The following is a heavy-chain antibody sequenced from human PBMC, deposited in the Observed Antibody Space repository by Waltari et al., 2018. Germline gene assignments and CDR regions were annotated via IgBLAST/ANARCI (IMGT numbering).Heavy chain of an antibody. CDR3: ARGGNSNYGMDV. D-gene: IGHD4-4*01. V-gene: IGHV4-34*04. CDR2: INHSGNT. J-gene: IGHJ6*02. Sequence: QVQLQQWGAGLLKPSETLSLTCSVYGGSFSGYYWSWIRQPPGKGLEWIGEINHSGNTNNNPTLKSRGTITVDKSKNQCSQEESSVTAADKAVYYCARGGNSNYGMDVWGQGTTVTVSS. CDR1: GGSFSGYY.